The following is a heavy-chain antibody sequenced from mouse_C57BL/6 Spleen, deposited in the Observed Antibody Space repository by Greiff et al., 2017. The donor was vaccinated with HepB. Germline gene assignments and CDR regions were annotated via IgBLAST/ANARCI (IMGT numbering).Heavy chain of an antibody. Sequence: VKLVESGPGLVQPSQSLSITCTVSGFSLTSYGVHWVRQPPGKGLEWLGVIWSGGSTDYNAAFISRLSISKDNSKSQVFFQMNSLQADDTAIYYCAKNSSSNYSSLDYWGQGTTLTVSS. V-gene: IGHV2-4*01. D-gene: IGHD2-5*01. CDR3: AKNSSSNYSSLDY. CDR1: GFSLTSYG. J-gene: IGHJ2*01. CDR2: IWSGGST.